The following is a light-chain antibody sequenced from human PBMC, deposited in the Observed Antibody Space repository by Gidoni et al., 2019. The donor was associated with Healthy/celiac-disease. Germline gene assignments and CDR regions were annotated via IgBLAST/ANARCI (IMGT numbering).Light chain of an antibody. J-gene: IGKJ3*01. CDR3: QQSYGTPLT. V-gene: IGKV1-39*01. CDR1: QSISSY. CDR2: AAS. Sequence: DIQMTQSPSSLSASVGDRVTITCRASQSISSYLNWYQQKPGKAPKLLIYAASSLQSGVPSRFSGSGSGTDFTLTISSLQPEDFATYYCQQSYGTPLTFXPXTKVDIK.